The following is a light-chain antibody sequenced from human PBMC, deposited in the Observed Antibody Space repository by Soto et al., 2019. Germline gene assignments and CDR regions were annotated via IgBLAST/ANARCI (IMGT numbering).Light chain of an antibody. V-gene: IGLV2-14*02. CDR3: SSYTTSRIVI. Sequence: QSALTQPASVSGSPGQSITISCTGTSSDVGSNNPVSWYQHHPGKAPELMIYEDTKRPSGVSIRFSGSKSGNTASLTIFGLQAEDEADYYCSSYTTSRIVIFGGGTKLTVL. CDR2: EDT. J-gene: IGLJ2*01. CDR1: SSDVGSNNP.